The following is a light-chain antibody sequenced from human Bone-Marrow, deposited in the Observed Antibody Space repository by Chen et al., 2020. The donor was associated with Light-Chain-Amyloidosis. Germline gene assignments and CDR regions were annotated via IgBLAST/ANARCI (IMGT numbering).Light chain of an antibody. V-gene: IGLV3-21*02. Sequence: SYVLTQPSSVSVAPGQTATIACGGNNIGSTSVHWYQQTPGQAPLPVVYDDSDRPSGIPERLSGSLSGNTATLTISRVEAGDEADYYCQVWDRSSDRPVFGGGTKLTVL. CDR1: NIGSTS. CDR2: DDS. CDR3: QVWDRSSDRPV. J-gene: IGLJ3*02.